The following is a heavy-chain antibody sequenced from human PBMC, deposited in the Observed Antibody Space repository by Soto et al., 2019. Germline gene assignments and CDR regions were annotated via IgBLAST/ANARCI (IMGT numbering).Heavy chain of an antibody. J-gene: IGHJ4*02. CDR1: GDSISTFD. V-gene: IGHV4-59*01. CDR3: ARGRTVRNYADDSSDYFYFFDY. Sequence: AETLSLTCTVSGDSISTFDCGWMRQSPGKELECIGYVYYTGSTNYNPSLKSRVTISVDRSKNQFSLKLTSANAADTAVYYCARGRTVRNYADDSSDYFYFFDYWGQGTQVTVSS. D-gene: IGHD3-22*01. CDR2: VYYTGST.